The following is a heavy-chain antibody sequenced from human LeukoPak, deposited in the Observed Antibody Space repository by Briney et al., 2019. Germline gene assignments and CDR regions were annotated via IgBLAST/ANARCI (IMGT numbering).Heavy chain of an antibody. CDR1: GYTFTSYY. D-gene: IGHD6-19*01. CDR2: INPSGGST. V-gene: IGHV1-46*01. Sequence: ASVTVSCKASGYTFTSYYTHWVRQAPGQGLEWMGIINPSGGSTSYAQKFQGRVAMTRDTSTSTVYMELSSLRSEDTAVYYCARDLASRQWLDLGVFQHWGQGTLVTVSS. J-gene: IGHJ1*01. CDR3: ARDLASRQWLDLGVFQH.